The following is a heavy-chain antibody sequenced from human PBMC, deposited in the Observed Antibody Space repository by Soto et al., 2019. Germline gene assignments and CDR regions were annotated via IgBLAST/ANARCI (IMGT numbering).Heavy chain of an antibody. Sequence: SETLSLTCTVSGGSIRSYYWTWIRQPPGKGLEWLGYIFYSGGTFYNPSLKSRVTISIHTSKSQFSLQLTSVTAADTAVYYCARGAADTAMVDSWGQGTLVTVSS. CDR2: IFYSGGT. CDR3: ARGAADTAMVDS. D-gene: IGHD5-18*01. J-gene: IGHJ4*02. V-gene: IGHV4-59*01. CDR1: GGSIRSYY.